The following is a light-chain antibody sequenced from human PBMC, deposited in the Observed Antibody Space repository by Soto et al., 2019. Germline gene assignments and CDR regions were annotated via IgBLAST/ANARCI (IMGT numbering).Light chain of an antibody. J-gene: IGLJ1*01. V-gene: IGLV2-23*02. Sequence: QSALTQPASVSGSPGQSITISCTGTSSDVGSHNFVSWYQQRPGKAPKLMIFEVTKRPSGVSSRFSASKSGNTASLTISGLQAEDEAVHMHVVAPSYVFGTGTKLTVL. CDR1: SSDVGSHNF. CDR3: VVAPSYV. CDR2: EVT.